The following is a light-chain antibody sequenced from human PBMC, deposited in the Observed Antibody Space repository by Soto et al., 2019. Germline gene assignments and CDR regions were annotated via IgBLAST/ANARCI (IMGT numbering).Light chain of an antibody. CDR3: QQYGNSPRT. Sequence: ETVLTQSPGTLSLSPGERATLSCRASQSVRSSSLAWYQQKPGQAPRLLIYGASSRATGIPDRFSGSGSGTDFTLTISRLEPEDFAVYYCQQYGNSPRTFGQGTKVDIK. V-gene: IGKV3-20*01. CDR1: QSVRSSS. J-gene: IGKJ1*01. CDR2: GAS.